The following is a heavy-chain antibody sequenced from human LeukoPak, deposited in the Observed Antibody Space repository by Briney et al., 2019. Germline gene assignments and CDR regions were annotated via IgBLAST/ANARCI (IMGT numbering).Heavy chain of an antibody. CDR2: ISTSSGYI. Sequence: GGSLRLSCAASGFTFSSFAMRWVRQAPGKGLEWVSSISTSSGYIYYADSVQGRFTISRDNAKNSLYLQMNSLRAEDTAMYYCARNRGDPSYFDYWGQGILVTVSS. CDR1: GFTFSSFA. V-gene: IGHV3-21*01. J-gene: IGHJ4*02. CDR3: ARNRGDPSYFDY. D-gene: IGHD4-17*01.